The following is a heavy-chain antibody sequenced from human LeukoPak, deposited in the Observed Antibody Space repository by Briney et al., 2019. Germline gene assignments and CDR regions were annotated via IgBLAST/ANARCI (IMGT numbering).Heavy chain of an antibody. V-gene: IGHV1-24*01. Sequence: ASVKVSCKVSGYTLTELSMHWVRQAPGKGLEWMGGFDPEDGETIYAQKFQGRVTMTEDTSTDTAYMELSSLRSEDTAVYHCATPRDILTGTNAFDIWGQGTMVTVSS. D-gene: IGHD3-9*01. CDR3: ATPRDILTGTNAFDI. CDR1: GYTLTELS. CDR2: FDPEDGET. J-gene: IGHJ3*02.